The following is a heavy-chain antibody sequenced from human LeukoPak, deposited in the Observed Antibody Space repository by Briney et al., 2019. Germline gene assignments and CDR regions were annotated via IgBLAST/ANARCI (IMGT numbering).Heavy chain of an antibody. V-gene: IGHV3-53*04. CDR2: IYSGGST. J-gene: IGHJ4*02. CDR1: GFXVSSNY. Sequence: GGSLRLSCAASGFXVSSNYISWVRQAPGKGLEWVSVIYSGGSTYYADSVKGRFTISRHNSKNTLYLQMNSLRAEDTAVYYCASGSYYYDSSGYSDYWGQGTLVTVSS. D-gene: IGHD3-22*01. CDR3: ASGSYYYDSSGYSDY.